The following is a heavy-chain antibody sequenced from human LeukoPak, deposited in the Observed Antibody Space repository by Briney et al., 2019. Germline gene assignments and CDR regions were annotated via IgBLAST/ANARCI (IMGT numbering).Heavy chain of an antibody. J-gene: IGHJ4*02. CDR2: ISGSGGST. CDR3: ARASYSYDINGWVPFDY. V-gene: IGHV3-23*01. D-gene: IGHD3-22*01. Sequence: GGSLRLSCAASGFTFSSYAMSWVRQAPGKGLEWVSAISGSGGSTYYADSVKGRLTISRDNSKNTLYLQMNSLRAEDTAVYYCARASYSYDINGWVPFDYWGQGTLVTVSS. CDR1: GFTFSSYA.